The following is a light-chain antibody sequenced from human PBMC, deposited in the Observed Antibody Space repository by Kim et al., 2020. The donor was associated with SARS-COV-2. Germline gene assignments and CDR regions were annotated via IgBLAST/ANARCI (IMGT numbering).Light chain of an antibody. Sequence: SASVGDRVTISCRASHTINNYLNWYQRKPGKAPKLLIYVVSNLQRGVPSRFSGSGSGTDFTLTISSLQPEDFATYYCQQTYSSPTFGQGTKVDIK. CDR2: VVS. CDR3: QQTYSSPT. J-gene: IGKJ1*01. CDR1: HTINNY. V-gene: IGKV1-39*01.